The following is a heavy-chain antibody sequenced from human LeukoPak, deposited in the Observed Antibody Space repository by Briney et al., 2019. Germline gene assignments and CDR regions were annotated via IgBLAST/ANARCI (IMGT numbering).Heavy chain of an antibody. V-gene: IGHV3-48*03. J-gene: IGHJ4*02. Sequence: GGSLRLSCAASGFTFSSYEMNWVRQAPGKGLEWVSYISSSGSPIYYADSVKGRFTISRDNAKNSLHLQMNSLRAEDTAVYYCARDRGSGSYYDYWGQGTLVTVSS. CDR1: GFTFSSYE. CDR2: ISSSGSPI. CDR3: ARDRGSGSYYDY. D-gene: IGHD3-10*01.